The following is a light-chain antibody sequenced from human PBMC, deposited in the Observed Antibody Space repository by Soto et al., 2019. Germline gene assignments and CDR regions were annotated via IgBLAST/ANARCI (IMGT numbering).Light chain of an antibody. CDR2: GAS. J-gene: IGKJ1*01. CDR1: QSVSSSY. CDR3: QQYGSSPWT. Sequence: EIVLTQSPGTLSFSPGERATLSCRASQSVSSSYLAWYQQKPGQAPRLLIYGASSRATGIPDRFSGSGSGTDFTLTISRLEPEDFAVYYCQQYGSSPWTFGEGTKREIK. V-gene: IGKV3-20*01.